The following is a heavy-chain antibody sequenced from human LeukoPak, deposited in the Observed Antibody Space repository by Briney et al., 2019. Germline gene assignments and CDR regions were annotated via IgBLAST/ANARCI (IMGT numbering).Heavy chain of an antibody. CDR2: INPNSGGT. J-gene: IGHJ4*02. CDR1: GYTFTGYY. CDR3: ASSPTLYYFDY. V-gene: IGHV1-2*02. Sequence: ASVKVSCKASGYTFTGYYMHWVRQAPGQGLEWMGWINPNSGGTNYAQKFQGRVTMTTDTSTSTAYMELRSLRSDDTAVYYCASSPTLYYFDYWGQGTLVTVSS.